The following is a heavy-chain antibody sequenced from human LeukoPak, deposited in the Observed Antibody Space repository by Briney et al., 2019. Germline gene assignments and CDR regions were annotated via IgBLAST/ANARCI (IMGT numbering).Heavy chain of an antibody. J-gene: IGHJ4*02. V-gene: IGHV3-23*01. Sequence: GESLRLSCAASGFTFSSYAMSWVRQAPGKGPEWVSAISGSGGSTYYADSVKGRFTISRDNSKNTLYLQMNSLRAEDTAVYYCAKFGGYSSSWYSVGGFEYWGQGTLVTVSS. CDR1: GFTFSSYA. D-gene: IGHD6-13*01. CDR3: AKFGGYSSSWYSVGGFEY. CDR2: ISGSGGST.